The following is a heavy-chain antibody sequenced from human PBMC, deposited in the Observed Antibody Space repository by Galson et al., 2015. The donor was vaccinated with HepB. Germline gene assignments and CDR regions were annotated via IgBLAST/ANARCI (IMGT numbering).Heavy chain of an antibody. D-gene: IGHD3-3*01. V-gene: IGHV3-15*01. CDR3: ATDTKSSRLLEWSDAFEI. J-gene: IGHJ3*02. Sequence: SLRLSCAASGFTFSNVWMSWVRQAPGKGLEWVGRIKSKTDGGTIDYAAPVKGRFIISRDDSEKTLYLQMNSLKTEDTGVYYCATDTKSSRLLEWSDAFEIWGQGTMVIVSS. CDR2: IKSKTDGGTI. CDR1: GFTFSNVW.